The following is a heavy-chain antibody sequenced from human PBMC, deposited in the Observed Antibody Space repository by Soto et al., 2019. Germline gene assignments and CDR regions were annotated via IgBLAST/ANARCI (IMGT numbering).Heavy chain of an antibody. V-gene: IGHV4-61*01. CDR3: ARVGAAADYYFDY. CDR2: IYYSGST. Sequence: QVQLQESGPGLVKPSETLSLTCTVSGGSVSSGSYYWSWIRQPPGKGLEWIGYIYYSGSTNYNPCLKSRVTISVDTSKNQFSLKLSSVTAADTAVYYCARVGAAADYYFDYWGQGTLVTVSS. J-gene: IGHJ4*02. CDR1: GGSVSSGSYY. D-gene: IGHD6-13*01.